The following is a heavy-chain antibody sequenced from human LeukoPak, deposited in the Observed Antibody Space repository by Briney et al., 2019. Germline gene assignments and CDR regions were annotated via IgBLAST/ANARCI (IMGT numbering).Heavy chain of an antibody. J-gene: IGHJ2*01. D-gene: IGHD7-27*01. CDR2: IHYTGAT. CDR1: GGSFRGYY. Sequence: SETPSLTRAVYGGSFRGYYWSWIRQPPGKGLEWIGEIHYTGATNYKPSLKSRVTISGDPSKNQFSLRVSSVTAADTAVYYCARGVLGPYYFDLWGRGTLVTVSS. V-gene: IGHV4-34*01. CDR3: ARGVLGPYYFDL.